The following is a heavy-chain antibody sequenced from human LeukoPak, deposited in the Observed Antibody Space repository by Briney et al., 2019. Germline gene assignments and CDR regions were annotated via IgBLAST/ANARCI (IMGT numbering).Heavy chain of an antibody. Sequence: GGSLRLSCAASGFTFSSYWMSWVRQAPGKGLEWVANIKEDGREKNYVASVKGRFTISRDNAKNSLYLQMDSLRAEDTAVYYCARGGGRHVEYWGQGTLVTVSS. CDR2: IKEDGREK. D-gene: IGHD2/OR15-2a*01. J-gene: IGHJ4*02. CDR3: ARGGGRHVEY. V-gene: IGHV3-7*05. CDR1: GFTFSSYW.